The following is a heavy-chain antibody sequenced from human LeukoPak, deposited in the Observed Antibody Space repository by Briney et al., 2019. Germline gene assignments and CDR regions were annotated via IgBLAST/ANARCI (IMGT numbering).Heavy chain of an antibody. J-gene: IGHJ4*02. Sequence: ASVKVSCKASGYTFTVSYMHRVRQAPGQGLEWMGWINPKSGGTNYAQKFQGRVTMTRDTSISTAYMELSRLRSDDTAVYYCARASIIAARWAIFDDWGQGTLVTVSS. CDR3: ARASIIAARWAIFDD. V-gene: IGHV1-2*02. CDR1: GYTFTVSY. CDR2: INPKSGGT. D-gene: IGHD2/OR15-2a*01.